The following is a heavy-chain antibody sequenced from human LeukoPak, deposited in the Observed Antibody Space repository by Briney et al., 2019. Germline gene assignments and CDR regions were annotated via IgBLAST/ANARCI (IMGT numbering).Heavy chain of an antibody. J-gene: IGHJ4*02. V-gene: IGHV3-30-3*01. CDR3: ARTTEDYDSSGYYNAPFDY. CDR1: GFTFSSYA. Sequence: PGGSLRPSCAASGFTFSSYAMHWVRQAPGKGLEWVAVISYDGSNKYYADSVKGRFTISRDNSKNTLYLQMNSLRAEDTAVYYCARTTEDYDSSGYYNAPFDYWGQGTLVTVSS. D-gene: IGHD3-22*01. CDR2: ISYDGSNK.